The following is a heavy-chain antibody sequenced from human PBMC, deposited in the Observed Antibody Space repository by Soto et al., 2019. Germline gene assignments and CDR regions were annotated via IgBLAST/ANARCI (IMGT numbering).Heavy chain of an antibody. CDR3: ARGGQQWLEVDY. Sequence: PGGALRLSCAASGFTFSSYAMSWVRQAPGKGLEWVSAISGSGGSTYYADSVKGRFTISRDNSKNTLYLQMNSLRAEDTAVYYCARGGQQWLEVDYWGQGTQVTVSS. J-gene: IGHJ4*02. CDR2: ISGSGGST. D-gene: IGHD6-19*01. CDR1: GFTFSSYA. V-gene: IGHV3-23*01.